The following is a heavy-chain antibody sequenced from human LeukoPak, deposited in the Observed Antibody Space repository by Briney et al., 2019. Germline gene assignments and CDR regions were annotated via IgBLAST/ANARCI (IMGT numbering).Heavy chain of an antibody. CDR3: AREGCSSTSCYAQGGDWFDP. D-gene: IGHD2-2*01. J-gene: IGHJ5*02. CDR2: INPSGGST. V-gene: IGHV1-46*01. Sequence: ASVKLSCKASGYTFTSYYMNWVRQAPGQRLEWMGIINPSGGSTSYAQKFQGRVTMTRDTSTSTVYMELSSLRSEDTAVYYCAREGCSSTSCYAQGGDWFDPWGQGTLVTVSS. CDR1: GYTFTSYY.